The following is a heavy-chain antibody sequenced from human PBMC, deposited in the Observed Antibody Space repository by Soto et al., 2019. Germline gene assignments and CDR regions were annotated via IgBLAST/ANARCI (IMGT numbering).Heavy chain of an antibody. D-gene: IGHD4-4*01. V-gene: IGHV3-7*01. CDR1: GFNFSVYW. CDR3: ASTRLHDY. J-gene: IGHJ4*02. CDR2: IKEDGSEK. Sequence: EVQLVESGGGLVQPGESLRLSCAVSGFNFSVYWMSWVRQAPGKGLEWVANIKEDGSEKYCVDSVKGRFTISRDNAKKYMSLQMNGLRAEDTAVSYCASTRLHDYWGQGTLVTVSS.